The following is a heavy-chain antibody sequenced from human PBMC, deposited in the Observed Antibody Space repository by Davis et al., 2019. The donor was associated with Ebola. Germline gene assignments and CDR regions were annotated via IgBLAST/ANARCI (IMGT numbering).Heavy chain of an antibody. J-gene: IGHJ3*02. D-gene: IGHD2-15*01. CDR1: GYTLRELS. Sequence: SVKVSCPASGYTLRELSIHWVRQAPGKGLEWMGYFDPEDAEALYAQNFQDRVTMTEDTSTDTAYMELGSLRSEDTAVYYCAAGGLGGGFDIWGHGTMVTVSS. CDR3: AAGGLGGGFDI. V-gene: IGHV1-24*01. CDR2: FDPEDAEA.